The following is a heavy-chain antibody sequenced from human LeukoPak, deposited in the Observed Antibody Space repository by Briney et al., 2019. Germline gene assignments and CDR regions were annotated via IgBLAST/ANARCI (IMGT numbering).Heavy chain of an antibody. CDR3: ARQTGSGLFILP. CDR1: GYTFTGFY. V-gene: IGHV1-69*06. J-gene: IGHJ4*02. CDR2: IIPIFGTA. D-gene: IGHD3/OR15-3a*01. Sequence: ASVKVSCKASGYTFTGFYIHWVRQAPGQGLEWMGGIIPIFGTANYAQKFQGRVTITADKSTSTAYMELSSLRSEDTAVYYCARQTGSGLFILPGGQGTLVTVSS.